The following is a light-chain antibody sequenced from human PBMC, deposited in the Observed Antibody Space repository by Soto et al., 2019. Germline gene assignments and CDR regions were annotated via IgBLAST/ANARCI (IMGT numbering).Light chain of an antibody. V-gene: IGKV1-33*01. CDR2: DAA. CDR3: QQYDNLPPV. CDR1: QDISNY. J-gene: IGKJ4*01. Sequence: DIQMTHSPSSLSASVGDRVTITCQASQDISNYLNWYQQKPGKAPKLLIYDAANLEAGVPSRFSGSGSGTDFTFTISSPQPEDIATYYCQQYDNLPPVFGGGTKVEIK.